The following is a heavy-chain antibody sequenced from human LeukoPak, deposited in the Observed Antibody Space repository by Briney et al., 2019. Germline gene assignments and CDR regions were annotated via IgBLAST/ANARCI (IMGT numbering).Heavy chain of an antibody. V-gene: IGHV4-59*01. CDR3: ARKEMATTPFDY. CDR1: GGPISSYY. Sequence: SETLSLTCTVSGGPISSYYWSWIRQPPGKGLEWIGYIYYSGSTNYNPSLKSRVTISVDTSKNQFSLKLSSVTAADTAVYYCARKEMATTPFDYWGQGTLVTVSS. D-gene: IGHD5-24*01. J-gene: IGHJ4*02. CDR2: IYYSGST.